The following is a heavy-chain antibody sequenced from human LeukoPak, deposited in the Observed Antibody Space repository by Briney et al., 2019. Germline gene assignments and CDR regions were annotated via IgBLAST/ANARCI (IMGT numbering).Heavy chain of an antibody. CDR2: IYYSGNT. V-gene: IGHV4-39*07. Sequence: SETLSLTCTVSGVSISSSNSYWGWIRQPPGKGLEWIGSIYYSGNTYYNASLKSRVTISVDTSKNQFSLKLSSVTAADTAVYYCARSGLVVVPAATGYFDYWGQGTLVTVSS. CDR1: GVSISSSNSY. D-gene: IGHD2-2*01. CDR3: ARSGLVVVPAATGYFDY. J-gene: IGHJ4*02.